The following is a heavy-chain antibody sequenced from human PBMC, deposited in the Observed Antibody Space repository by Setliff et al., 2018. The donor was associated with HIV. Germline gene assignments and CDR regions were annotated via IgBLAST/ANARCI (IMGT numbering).Heavy chain of an antibody. V-gene: IGHV4-59*02. D-gene: IGHD5-12*01. Sequence: SETLSLTCTVSGGSVSGYYWAWIRQSPGRGLQYLGHLYYSGSTNYNPSLKSRITMSMDTSKNQFSLQLSSVTAADTAVYYCARIPWVATLWGGAFDLWGHGTMVTVSS. CDR2: LYYSGST. CDR3: ARIPWVATLWGGAFDL. CDR1: GGSVSGYY. J-gene: IGHJ3*01.